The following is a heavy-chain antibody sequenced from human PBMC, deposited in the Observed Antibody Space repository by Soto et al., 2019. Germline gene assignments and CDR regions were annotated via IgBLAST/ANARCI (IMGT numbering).Heavy chain of an antibody. CDR2: INHSGST. CDR1: GGSFSGYY. Sequence: SETLSLTCAVYGGSFSGYYWSWIRQPPGKGLEWIGEINHSGSTNYNPSLKSRVTISVDTSKNQFSLKLSSVTAADTAVYYCARKREFDYWGQGTLVTVSS. V-gene: IGHV4-34*01. CDR3: ARKREFDY. J-gene: IGHJ4*02.